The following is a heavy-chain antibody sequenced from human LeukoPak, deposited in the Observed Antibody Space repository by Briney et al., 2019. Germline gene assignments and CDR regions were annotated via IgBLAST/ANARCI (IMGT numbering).Heavy chain of an antibody. J-gene: IGHJ5*02. CDR2: ITPNSGGT. V-gene: IGHV1-2*02. D-gene: IGHD2-2*02. CDR3: ARGFRLSAIEDWFDP. Sequence: ASVKVSCKASGYTFTAYYMHWVRLAPRQGLEWMGWITPNSGGTKYAQRFQGRVTMTRDTSISTAYMELSGLRSDDTAVYYCARGFRLSAIEDWFDPWGQGTLVTVSS. CDR1: GYTFTAYY.